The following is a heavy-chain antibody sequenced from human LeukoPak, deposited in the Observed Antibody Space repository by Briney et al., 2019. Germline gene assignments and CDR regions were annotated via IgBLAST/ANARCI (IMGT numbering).Heavy chain of an antibody. CDR3: ARRYRGSGYAGLWFDP. J-gene: IGHJ5*02. CDR2: IYPGDPDT. V-gene: IGHV5-51*01. Sequence: GESLKISCKGSGYSFTSYWIGWVRQMPGKGLEWMGIIYPGDPDTRYSPSFQGQVTISADKSISTAYLQWSSLKASDTAMYYCARRYRGSGYAGLWFDPWGQGTLVTVSS. CDR1: GYSFTSYW. D-gene: IGHD5-12*01.